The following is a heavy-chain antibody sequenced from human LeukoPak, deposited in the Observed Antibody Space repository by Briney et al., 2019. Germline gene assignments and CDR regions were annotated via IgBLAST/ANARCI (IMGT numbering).Heavy chain of an antibody. V-gene: IGHV1-18*01. Sequence: ASVKVSCRASGYTFTSYGISWVRQAPGQGLEWMGWISAYNGNTNYAQKLQGRVTMTTDTSTSTAYMELRSLRSDDTAVYYCASVKAAYYYGMDVWGQGTTVTVSS. CDR1: GYTFTSYG. CDR2: ISAYNGNT. J-gene: IGHJ6*02. CDR3: ASVKAAYYYGMDV.